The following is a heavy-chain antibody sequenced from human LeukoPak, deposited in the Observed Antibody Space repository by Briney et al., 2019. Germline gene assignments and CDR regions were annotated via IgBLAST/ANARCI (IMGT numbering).Heavy chain of an antibody. CDR2: IYYSGST. J-gene: IGHJ4*02. CDR3: ARPDLRGYFDY. V-gene: IGHV4-59*05. D-gene: IGHD1-26*01. Sequence: SETLSLTCTVSGGSISSYYWSWIRQPPGKGLEWIGSIYYSGSTYYNPSLKSRVTISVVTSKNQFSLKLSSVTAADTAVYYCARPDLRGYFDYWGQGTLVTVSS. CDR1: GGSISSYY.